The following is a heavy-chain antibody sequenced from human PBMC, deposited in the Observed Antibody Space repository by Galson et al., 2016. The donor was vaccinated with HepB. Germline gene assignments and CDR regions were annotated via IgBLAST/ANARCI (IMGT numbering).Heavy chain of an antibody. J-gene: IGHJ3*02. Sequence: SVKVSCKASGGNFRMYAISWVRQAPGQGLEWMGQIIPIFGTTNYAQKFQGRVMITADESTSTAFMELNSLRSEDTAVYYCARDHADTSIVTFAFDIWGQGTMVTISS. CDR1: GGNFRMYA. CDR2: IIPIFGTT. V-gene: IGHV1-69*13. CDR3: ARDHADTSIVTFAFDI. D-gene: IGHD5-18*01.